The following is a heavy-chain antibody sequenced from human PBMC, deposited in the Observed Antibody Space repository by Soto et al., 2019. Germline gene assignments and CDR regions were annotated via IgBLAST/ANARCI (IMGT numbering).Heavy chain of an antibody. D-gene: IGHD3-22*01. Sequence: QVQLVESGGGVVQPGRSLRLSCAASGFPFSSYGMHCVRQAPGKGLEWVAVISYDGSNKYYADSVKGRFTISRDNSQNTLYLQMNSLRAADTAVYYCAKIDSSGDAFDIWGQGTMVTVSS. J-gene: IGHJ3*02. V-gene: IGHV3-30*18. CDR2: ISYDGSNK. CDR1: GFPFSSYG. CDR3: AKIDSSGDAFDI.